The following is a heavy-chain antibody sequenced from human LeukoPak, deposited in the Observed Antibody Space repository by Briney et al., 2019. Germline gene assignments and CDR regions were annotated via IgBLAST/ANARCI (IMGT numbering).Heavy chain of an antibody. CDR1: GFTFSSYG. J-gene: IGHJ4*02. D-gene: IGHD6-13*01. Sequence: PGRSLRLSCAASGFTFSSYGMHWVRQAPGKGLEWVAVISYDGSNKYYADSVKGRFTISRDNSKNTLYLQMNSLRAEDTAVYYCAKDPPIAAAGEGMGYWGQGTLVTVSS. CDR2: ISYDGSNK. V-gene: IGHV3-30*18. CDR3: AKDPPIAAAGEGMGY.